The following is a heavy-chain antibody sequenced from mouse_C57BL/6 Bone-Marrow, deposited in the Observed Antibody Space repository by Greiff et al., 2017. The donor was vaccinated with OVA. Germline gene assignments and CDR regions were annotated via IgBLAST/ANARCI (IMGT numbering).Heavy chain of an antibody. Sequence: VQLQQSVAELVRPGASVKLSCTASGFNIKNTYMHWVKQRPEQGLEWIGRIDPANGNTKYAPKFPGKATITADTSSNTAYLQLSSLTSEDTAIYYGARAYGSLYWYFDVWGTGTTVTVSS. CDR3: ARAYGSLYWYFDV. J-gene: IGHJ1*03. CDR1: GFNIKNTY. V-gene: IGHV14-3*01. CDR2: IDPANGNT. D-gene: IGHD1-1*01.